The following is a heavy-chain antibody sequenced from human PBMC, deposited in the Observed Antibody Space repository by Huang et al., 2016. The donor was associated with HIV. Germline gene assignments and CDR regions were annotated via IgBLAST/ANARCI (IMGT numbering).Heavy chain of an antibody. V-gene: IGHV3-23*01. CDR2: ISGSVIST. Sequence: EVQLLESGGGLVQPGGSMRLSCAASIFSFSTSAMSWVRQAPGKGLEWVSGISGSVISTYYADSVKGRFTISRDNSRNTLSLQMIILRVEDTAIYYCAKGSERSLTGPKYQYYFDYWGQGTLVTVSS. J-gene: IGHJ4*02. D-gene: IGHD3-3*01. CDR3: AKGSERSLTGPKYQYYFDY. CDR1: IFSFSTSA.